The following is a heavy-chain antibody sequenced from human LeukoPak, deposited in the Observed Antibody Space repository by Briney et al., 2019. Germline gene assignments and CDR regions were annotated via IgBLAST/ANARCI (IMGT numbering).Heavy chain of an antibody. Sequence: GGSLRLSCAASGFTFSSYSMNCVRQAPGKGLEWVSYISSSSTIYYADSVKGRFTISRDNAKNSLYLQMNSLRAEDTAVYYCARTYYDFWSGTATGMDVWGKGTTVTVSS. CDR3: ARTYYDFWSGTATGMDV. J-gene: IGHJ6*04. D-gene: IGHD3-3*01. V-gene: IGHV3-48*01. CDR1: GFTFSSYS. CDR2: ISSSSTI.